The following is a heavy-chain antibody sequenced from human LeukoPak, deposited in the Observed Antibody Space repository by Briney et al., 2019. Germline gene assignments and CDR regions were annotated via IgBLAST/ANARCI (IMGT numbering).Heavy chain of an antibody. CDR1: GGSVSTGSYY. CDR2: IYTSGST. CDR3: ARDGGVIVNAFDI. V-gene: IGHV4-61*02. J-gene: IGHJ3*02. D-gene: IGHD3-16*02. Sequence: PSETLSLTCTVSGGSVSTGSYYWSWIRQPAGKGLEWIGRIYTSGSTNYNPSLKSRVTMSVDTSKNQFSLKLSSVTAADTAVYYCARDGGVIVNAFDIWGQGTMVTVSS.